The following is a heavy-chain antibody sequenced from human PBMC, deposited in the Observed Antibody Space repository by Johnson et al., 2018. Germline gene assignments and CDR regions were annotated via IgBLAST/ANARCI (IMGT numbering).Heavy chain of an antibody. D-gene: IGHD4-17*01. CDR2: ISYDGSNK. Sequence: QVQLVQSGGGVVQPGRSRRLSCAASGFTFSSYGMHWVRQAPGKGLEWVAVISYDGSNKYFADSVKGRFTIPRDNSKNTLYLQMNSLRAEATAVYYCARVPTVTTSWYFDLWGRGTLVTVSS. CDR1: GFTFSSYG. V-gene: IGHV3-30*03. CDR3: ARVPTVTTSWYFDL. J-gene: IGHJ2*01.